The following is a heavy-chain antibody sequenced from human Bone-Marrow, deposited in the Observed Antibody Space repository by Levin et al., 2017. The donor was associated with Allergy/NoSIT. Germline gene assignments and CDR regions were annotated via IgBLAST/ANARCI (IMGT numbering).Heavy chain of an antibody. Sequence: GGSLRLSCAASGFTFRTFGVNWVRQAPGKGLEWVSSISSGGHDIYYADSVKGRFTISRDNAKNSLYLQMDSLRVDDTAVYYCAKDRTYGILWNYGMDVWGQGTTVTVSS. D-gene: IGHD4-17*01. CDR2: ISSGGHDI. V-gene: IGHV3-21*01. CDR1: GFTFRTFG. J-gene: IGHJ6*02. CDR3: AKDRTYGILWNYGMDV.